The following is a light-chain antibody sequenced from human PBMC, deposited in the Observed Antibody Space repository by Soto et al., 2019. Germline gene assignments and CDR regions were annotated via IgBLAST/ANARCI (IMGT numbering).Light chain of an antibody. CDR3: GSYTSSVTGI. CDR1: SRDVGYYNY. CDR2: DVS. V-gene: IGLV2-14*03. J-gene: IGLJ2*01. Sequence: QSALTQPASVSGSPGQSITISCTGTSRDVGYYNYVSWYLHHPGKAPKLLIYDVSERPSGVSIRFSGSKSGNTASLTISGLQPEDEADYFCGSYTSSVTGIFGGGTKLTVL.